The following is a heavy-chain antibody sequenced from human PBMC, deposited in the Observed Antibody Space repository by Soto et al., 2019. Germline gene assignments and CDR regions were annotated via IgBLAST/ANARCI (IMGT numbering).Heavy chain of an antibody. V-gene: IGHV1-3*01. CDR3: ARVLRVATIDFDY. Sequence: ASVKVSCKASGYTFTSYAMHWVRQAPGQRLEWMGWINAGNGNTKYSQKFQGRVTITRDTSASTAYMELSSLRSEDTAVYYCARVLRVATIDFDYWGQGTLVTVSS. CDR1: GYTFTSYA. CDR2: INAGNGNT. D-gene: IGHD5-12*01. J-gene: IGHJ4*02.